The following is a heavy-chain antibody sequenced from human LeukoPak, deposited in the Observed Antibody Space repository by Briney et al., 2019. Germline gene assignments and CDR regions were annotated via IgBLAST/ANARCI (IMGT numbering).Heavy chain of an antibody. J-gene: IGHJ1*01. CDR1: GFTFTNSS. D-gene: IGHD3-10*01. V-gene: IGHV3-21*04. Sequence: GGSLRLSCAASGFTFTNSSMTWVRQAPGKGLEWVSSISSSSSYIYYADSVKGRFTISRDNAKNSLFLQMNSLRAEDTALYYCAKDSRPYYYGSGSYYGAEYFQHWGQGTLVTVSS. CDR3: AKDSRPYYYGSGSYYGAEYFQH. CDR2: ISSSSSYI.